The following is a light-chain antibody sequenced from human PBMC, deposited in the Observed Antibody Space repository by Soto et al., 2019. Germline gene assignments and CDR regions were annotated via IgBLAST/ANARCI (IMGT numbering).Light chain of an antibody. V-gene: IGKV1-5*01. J-gene: IGKJ1*01. CDR2: TAS. CDR3: QQYSSYSWT. Sequence: IHMTQSPSSLSASIGDRVTITFRASQGIASYLAWYQQKPGEAPKLLIYTASSLYGGVPSRFSGSGSGTEFALTISSLQADDFATYYCQQYSSYSWTFGQGTKVDIK. CDR1: QGIASY.